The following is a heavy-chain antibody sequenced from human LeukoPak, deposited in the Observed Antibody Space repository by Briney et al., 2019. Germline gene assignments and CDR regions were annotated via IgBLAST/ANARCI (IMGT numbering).Heavy chain of an antibody. Sequence: GGSLRLSCAAFGFTFSSYNMNWVRQAPGKGLEWVSSITSSSSYIYYADSVKGRFTISRDNAKNSLYLQMDSLRVEDTAGYYCARDPYSGNYGAYYYYYMDVWGKGTTVTVSS. CDR2: ITSSSSYI. D-gene: IGHD1-26*01. CDR3: ARDPYSGNYGAYYYYYMDV. V-gene: IGHV3-21*06. J-gene: IGHJ6*03. CDR1: GFTFSSYN.